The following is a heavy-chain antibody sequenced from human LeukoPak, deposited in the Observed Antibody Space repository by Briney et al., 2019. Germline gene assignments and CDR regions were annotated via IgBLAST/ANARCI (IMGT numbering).Heavy chain of an antibody. CDR1: GFTFSNYA. Sequence: GGSLRLSCAASGFTFSNYAVTWVRQAPGKGLEWVSGLSGGGGGTYYADSVKGRFTISRDNSKNTLYLQMLSLRADDTALYYCAKVSSSDTSGHHDHWGQGTQVTVSS. D-gene: IGHD3-22*01. J-gene: IGHJ5*02. CDR2: LSGGGGGT. V-gene: IGHV3-23*01. CDR3: AKVSSSDTSGHHDH.